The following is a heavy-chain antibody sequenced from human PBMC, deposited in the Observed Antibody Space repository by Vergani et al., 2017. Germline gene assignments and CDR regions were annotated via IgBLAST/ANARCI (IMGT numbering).Heavy chain of an antibody. CDR3: ARHSTVEWLVKLGWIDP. J-gene: IGHJ5*02. D-gene: IGHD6-19*01. CDR1: GASIRSSNYY. CDR2: IYYSGST. V-gene: IGHV4-39*01. Sequence: QLQLQESGPGLVKPSATLPLTCSVSGASIRSSNYYWGWIRQPPGKGLEWIAIIYYSGSTYYNPSLKSLVTISVDTSKNQFSLKLSSVTAADTAVYFCARHSTVEWLVKLGWIDPWGQGILVTVSS.